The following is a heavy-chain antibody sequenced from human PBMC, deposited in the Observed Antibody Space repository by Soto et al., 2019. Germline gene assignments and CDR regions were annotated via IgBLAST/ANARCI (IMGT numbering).Heavy chain of an antibody. CDR1: GYTFTSYD. D-gene: IGHD5-18*01. Sequence: GASVKVSCKASGYTFTSYDINWVRQATGQGLEWMGWMNPNSGNTGYAQKFQGRVTMTRNTSISTAYMELSSLRSEDTAVYYCAGIYSYGPYYYYYGMDVWGQGTTVTVYS. CDR2: MNPNSGNT. V-gene: IGHV1-8*01. CDR3: AGIYSYGPYYYYYGMDV. J-gene: IGHJ6*02.